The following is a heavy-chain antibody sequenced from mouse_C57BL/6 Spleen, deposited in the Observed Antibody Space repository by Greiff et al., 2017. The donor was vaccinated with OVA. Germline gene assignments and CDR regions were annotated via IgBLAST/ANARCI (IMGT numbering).Heavy chain of an antibody. CDR2: IYPGDGDT. J-gene: IGHJ3*01. D-gene: IGHD3-2*02. V-gene: IGHV1-80*01. Sequence: QVQLQQSGAELVKPGASVKISCKASGYAFSSYWMNWVKQRPGKGLEWIGQIYPGDGDTNYNGKFKGKATLTADKSSSTAYMQLSSLTSEDSAVYFCASDSSGYRPWFAYWGQGTLVTVSA. CDR1: GYAFSSYW. CDR3: ASDSSGYRPWFAY.